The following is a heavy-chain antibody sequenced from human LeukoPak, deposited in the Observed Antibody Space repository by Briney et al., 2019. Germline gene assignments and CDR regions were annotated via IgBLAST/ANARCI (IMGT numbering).Heavy chain of an antibody. CDR3: ARAPRGLVVTEKKNYYYGMDV. Sequence: SETLSLTCSVSGGSINSDYWNWIRQPPGKGLEWIGYIYHSGSTNYNPSLKSRVTISIDKSKKQFSLKLISVTAADTAIYYCARAPRGLVVTEKKNYYYGMDVWGQGTTVTVSS. V-gene: IGHV4-59*01. CDR2: IYHSGST. J-gene: IGHJ6*02. D-gene: IGHD3-22*01. CDR1: GGSINSDY.